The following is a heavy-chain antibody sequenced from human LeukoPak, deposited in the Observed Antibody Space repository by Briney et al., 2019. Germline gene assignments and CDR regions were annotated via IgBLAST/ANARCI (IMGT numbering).Heavy chain of an antibody. Sequence: GGSMRLSCAASGSTFSSYYMTWVRQASGKGLEWVSVISGSGGATFYGDSVQGRFTISRDNSRDTLYLQMSSLRAEDTAVYYCGKYLQTAVGANDYWGQGTLVTVSS. J-gene: IGHJ4*02. CDR2: ISGSGGAT. CDR1: GSTFSSYY. CDR3: GKYLQTAVGANDY. V-gene: IGHV3-23*01. D-gene: IGHD1-26*01.